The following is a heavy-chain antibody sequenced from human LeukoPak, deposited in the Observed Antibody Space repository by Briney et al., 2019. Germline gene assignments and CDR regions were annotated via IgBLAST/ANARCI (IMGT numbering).Heavy chain of an antibody. Sequence: ASVKVSCKASGYTFTSYAISWVRQAPGQGLEWMGWISAYNGNTNYAQKLQGRVTMTTDTSTSTAYMELRSLRSDDTAVYYCARDQRGIVGATIIHWGQGTLVTVSS. CDR1: GYTFTSYA. D-gene: IGHD1-26*01. J-gene: IGHJ4*02. CDR2: ISAYNGNT. V-gene: IGHV1-18*01. CDR3: ARDQRGIVGATIIH.